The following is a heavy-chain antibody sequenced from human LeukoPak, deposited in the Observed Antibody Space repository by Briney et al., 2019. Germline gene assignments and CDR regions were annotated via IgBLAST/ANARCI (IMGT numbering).Heavy chain of an antibody. CDR3: AREWRYCSGGSCHTYMDV. CDR1: GGSISSGSYY. CDR2: IYTSRST. Sequence: PSETLSLTCTVSGGSISSGSYYWSWIRQPAGKGLEWIGRIYTSRSTNYNPSLKSRVTISVDTSKNQFSLKLGSVTAADTAVYYCAREWRYCSGGSCHTYMDVWGEGTTVTISS. V-gene: IGHV4-61*02. D-gene: IGHD2-15*01. J-gene: IGHJ6*03.